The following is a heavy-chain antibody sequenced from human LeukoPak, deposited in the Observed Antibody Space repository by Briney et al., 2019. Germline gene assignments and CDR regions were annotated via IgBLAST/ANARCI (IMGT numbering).Heavy chain of an antibody. CDR1: GYTFTSYY. J-gene: IGHJ6*02. V-gene: IGHV1-46*01. Sequence: GASVKVSCKASGYTFTSYYMHWVRQAPGQGLEWMGIINPSGGSTTYAQKFQGRVTMTRDTPTSTVYMELSSLRSEDAAVYYCARDLLDYVHYYGMDVWGQGTTVTVSS. D-gene: IGHD3-16*01. CDR3: ARDLLDYVHYYGMDV. CDR2: INPSGGST.